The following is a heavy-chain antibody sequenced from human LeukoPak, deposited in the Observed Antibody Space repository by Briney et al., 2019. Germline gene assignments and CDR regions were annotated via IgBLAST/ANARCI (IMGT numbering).Heavy chain of an antibody. CDR3: ATDQPLRYFDWLGV. J-gene: IGHJ4*02. Sequence: ASVKVSCKVSGYTLTELSMHWVRQAPGKGLEWRGGFDPEDGETIYAQKFQGRVTMTEDTSTDTAYMELSSLRSEDTAVYYCATDQPLRYFDWLGVWGQGTLVTVSS. CDR1: GYTLTELS. CDR2: FDPEDGET. D-gene: IGHD3-9*01. V-gene: IGHV1-24*01.